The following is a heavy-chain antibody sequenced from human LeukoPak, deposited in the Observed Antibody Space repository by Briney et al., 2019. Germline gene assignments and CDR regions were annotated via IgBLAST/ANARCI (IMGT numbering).Heavy chain of an antibody. J-gene: IGHJ6*02. Sequence: PGGSLRLSCAASGXTFSDYYMSWIRQAPGXGLEWVAYISGSGRYTHYADSVKGRFTISRDNTKNSLYLQLNILRAGDTAVYFCARDXPEDYGDWNGLDVWGQGTTVTVSS. CDR1: GXTFSDYY. V-gene: IGHV3-11*06. CDR2: ISGSGRYT. D-gene: IGHD4-17*01. CDR3: ARDXPEDYGDWNGLDV.